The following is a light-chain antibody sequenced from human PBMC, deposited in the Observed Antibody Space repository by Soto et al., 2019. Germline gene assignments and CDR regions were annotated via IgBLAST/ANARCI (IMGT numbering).Light chain of an antibody. Sequence: QSALTQPASVSGSPGQSITISCTGTSSDVGGYNYVSWYQLHPGKAPKLMIYDVSNRPSGVSNRFSGSKSGNTASLTISGLQAEDEADYYCSSYTSSSTLLVFGTGTKVTVL. CDR3: SSYTSSSTLLV. CDR2: DVS. J-gene: IGLJ1*01. CDR1: SSDVGGYNY. V-gene: IGLV2-14*01.